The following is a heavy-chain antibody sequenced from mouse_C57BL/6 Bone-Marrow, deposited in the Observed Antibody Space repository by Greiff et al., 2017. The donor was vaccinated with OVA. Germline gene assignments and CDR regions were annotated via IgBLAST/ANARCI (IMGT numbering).Heavy chain of an antibody. V-gene: IGHV2-9-1*01. Sequence: VMLVESGPGLVAPSQSLSITCTVSGFSLTSYAISWVRQPPGKGLEWLGVIWTGGGTNYNSALKSRLSISKDNSKSQVFLKMNSLQTDDTARYYCARKGIYYYGSSPIYYAMDYWGQGTSVTVSS. D-gene: IGHD1-1*01. CDR3: ARKGIYYYGSSPIYYAMDY. CDR2: IWTGGGT. CDR1: GFSLTSYA. J-gene: IGHJ4*01.